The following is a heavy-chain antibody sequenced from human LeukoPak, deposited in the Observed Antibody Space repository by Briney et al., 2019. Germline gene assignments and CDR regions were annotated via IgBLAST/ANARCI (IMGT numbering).Heavy chain of an antibody. V-gene: IGHV5-51*01. CDR1: GYSFTSYW. Sequence: GESLKISCKGSGYSFTSYWIDWVRQMPGKGLEWVGIIYPGDSDTRYSPSFQGQVTISADKSISTAYLQWSSLKASDTAMYYCARHGPLLWFGEFENLFDPWGQGTLVTVSS. J-gene: IGHJ5*02. CDR2: IYPGDSDT. D-gene: IGHD3-10*01. CDR3: ARHGPLLWFGEFENLFDP.